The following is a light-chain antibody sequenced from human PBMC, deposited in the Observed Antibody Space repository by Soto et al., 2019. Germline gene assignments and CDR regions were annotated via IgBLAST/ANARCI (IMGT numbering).Light chain of an antibody. J-gene: IGKJ1*01. CDR2: AAS. V-gene: IGKV1-39*01. CDR1: QTISSW. CDR3: QQSYTTPWT. Sequence: DIQMTQSPSSLSASVGDRVTITCRASQTISSWLAWYQQKPGKAPKLLIYAASTLQSGVPSRFSGSESGTDFTLTISSLQPDDFATYYCQQSYTTPWTFGQGTKVDIK.